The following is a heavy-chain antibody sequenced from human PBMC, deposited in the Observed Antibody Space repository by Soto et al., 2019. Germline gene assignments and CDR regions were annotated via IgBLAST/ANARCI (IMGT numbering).Heavy chain of an antibody. CDR1: AYTFSDYY. D-gene: IGHD2-15*01. V-gene: IGHV1-2*02. CDR3: ARDLSGGSNNWFDP. Sequence: QVQLVQSGAEVKKPGASVKVSCRASAYTFSDYYMHWVRQARGQRLEWMGWINPNTGATTFAQEFRGRVTLTRDSSISTVFMELSSLRSDDTAVYYCARDLSGGSNNWFDPWGQGTLVSVSS. J-gene: IGHJ5*02. CDR2: INPNTGAT.